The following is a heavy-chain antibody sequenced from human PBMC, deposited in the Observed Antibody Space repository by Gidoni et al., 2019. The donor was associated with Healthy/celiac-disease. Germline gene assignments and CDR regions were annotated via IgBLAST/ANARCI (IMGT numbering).Heavy chain of an antibody. V-gene: IGHV3-23*01. D-gene: IGHD3-16*01. CDR3: AKDGGYDYIWGSPSSVHAFDI. CDR1: GFTFSSYA. CDR2: ISGSGGST. Sequence: EVQLLESGGGLVQPGGSLRLSCAASGFTFSSYAMSWLRQAPGKGLEWVSAISGSGGSTYYADSVKGRFTISRDNSKNTLYLQMNSLRAEDTAVYYCAKDGGYDYIWGSPSSVHAFDIWGQGTMVTVSS. J-gene: IGHJ3*02.